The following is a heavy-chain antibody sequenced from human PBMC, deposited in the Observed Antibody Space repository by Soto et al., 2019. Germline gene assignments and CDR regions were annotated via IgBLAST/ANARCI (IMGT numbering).Heavy chain of an antibody. V-gene: IGHV3-23*01. Sequence: EVQLLESGGGLVQPGGSLRLSCAASGLTFSGYGMSWVRQAPGTGLEWVSAISGSGSTTYYADSVKGRFTISRDDSKNILFLQMNSLRAEDTAVYYFVTLSRGLQSSPPRLDSWGQGTLVTVSS. J-gene: IGHJ4*02. CDR2: ISGSGSTT. D-gene: IGHD4-4*01. CDR1: GLTFSGYG. CDR3: VTLSRGLQSSPPRLDS.